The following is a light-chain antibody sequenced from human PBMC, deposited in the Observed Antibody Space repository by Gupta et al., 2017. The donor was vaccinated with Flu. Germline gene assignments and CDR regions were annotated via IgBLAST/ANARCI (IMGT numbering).Light chain of an antibody. CDR1: SSNIGSNN. Sequence: QSVLAQPPSASGTPGQRVTISCSGSSSNIGSNNVNWYQQVPGTAPKLLIYGNNQRPSGVPDRFSGSKSGTSASLAISGLQSEDEADYYCAAWDDSLNGHYVFGTGTKVTAL. J-gene: IGLJ1*01. V-gene: IGLV1-44*01. CDR2: GNN. CDR3: AAWDDSLNGHYV.